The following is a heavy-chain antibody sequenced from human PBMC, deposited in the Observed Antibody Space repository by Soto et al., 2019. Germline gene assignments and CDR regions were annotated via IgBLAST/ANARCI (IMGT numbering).Heavy chain of an antibody. V-gene: IGHV4-59*01. CDR1: GGSISSYY. CDR3: ARVGYFSGGRCYRSRNASDI. Sequence: SETLSLSCTVSGGSISSYYWGWIRQPPGKGLEWIGYIYYSGSTNYNPSLKSRVTISVDTSENQFPLMLCSVSAADTAVYYCARVGYFSGGRCYRSRNASDIWGPRTLVTVSS. J-gene: IGHJ4*03. D-gene: IGHD2-15*01. CDR2: IYYSGST.